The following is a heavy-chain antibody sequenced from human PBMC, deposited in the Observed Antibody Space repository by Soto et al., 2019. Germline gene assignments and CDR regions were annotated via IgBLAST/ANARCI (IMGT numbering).Heavy chain of an antibody. D-gene: IGHD3-9*01. CDR1: GFTFSHYW. CDR2: LNQDGSDT. CDR3: VRGTNDWPGMDV. V-gene: IGHV3-74*01. Sequence: DVQLVESGGGSVQPGGSLRLSCAVSGFTFSHYWMRWVRQAPGKGLACVSLLNQDGSDTNYADSVKGRFTVSRDNAKNTLYLQMNNLRVEDTGLYFCVRGTNDWPGMDVWGQGTTVTVS. J-gene: IGHJ6*02.